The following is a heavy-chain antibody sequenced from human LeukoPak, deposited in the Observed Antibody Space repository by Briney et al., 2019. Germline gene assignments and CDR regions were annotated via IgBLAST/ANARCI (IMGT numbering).Heavy chain of an antibody. D-gene: IGHD3-22*01. CDR2: IYHSGST. CDR1: GYSISSGYY. V-gene: IGHV4-38-2*02. CDR3: ARFESSGYYENAFDI. J-gene: IGHJ3*02. Sequence: SETLSLTCTVSGYSISSGYYWGWIRQPPGKGLEWIGSIYHSGSTYYNPSLKSRVTISVDTSKNQFSLKLSSVTAADTAVYYCARFESSGYYENAFDIWGQGTMVTVSS.